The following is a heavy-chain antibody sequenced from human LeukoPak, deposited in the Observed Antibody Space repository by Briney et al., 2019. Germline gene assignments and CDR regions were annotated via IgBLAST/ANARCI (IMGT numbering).Heavy chain of an antibody. V-gene: IGHV3-30*01. D-gene: IGHD3-10*01. CDR2: ISSGGTYE. Sequence: PGGSLRLSCAASGFTFSNYAMHWVRSPHGRGREWVSLISSGGTYEYYADSVKGRFTISRDNSKNTLYLQLNSLRAEDTAVYYCARDSTYYYDSGSSGPHYFDNWGQGTLVTVSS. CDR3: ARDSTYYYDSGSSGPHYFDN. J-gene: IGHJ4*02. CDR1: GFTFSNYA.